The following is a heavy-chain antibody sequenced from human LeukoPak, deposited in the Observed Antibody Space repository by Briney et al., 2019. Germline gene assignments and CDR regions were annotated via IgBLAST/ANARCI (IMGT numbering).Heavy chain of an antibody. D-gene: IGHD6-13*01. V-gene: IGHV4-4*07. CDR3: ARVVWEGPQLVFDY. CDR2: IYTSGST. Sequence: PSETLSLTCTVSGGSISSYYWSWIRQPAGKGLEWIGRIYTSGSTNYNPSLKSRVTMSVDTSKNQFSLKLSSVTAADTAVYYCARVVWEGPQLVFDYWGQGTLVTVSS. J-gene: IGHJ4*02. CDR1: GGSISSYY.